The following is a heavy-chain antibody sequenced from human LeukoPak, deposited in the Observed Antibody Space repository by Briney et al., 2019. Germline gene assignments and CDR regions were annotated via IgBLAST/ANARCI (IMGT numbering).Heavy chain of an antibody. CDR3: ATDDYRGLGY. Sequence: GGSLRLSCVTSGITFSNYYMHWVRQVPGEGMVWVSHIIQDGSVTSYADSEKGRFTISRDNAKNTVYLQLNNLRAEDTAIYYCATDDYRGLGYWGQGTLVTVSS. D-gene: IGHD3-16*01. V-gene: IGHV3-74*01. J-gene: IGHJ4*02. CDR1: GITFSNYY. CDR2: IIQDGSVT.